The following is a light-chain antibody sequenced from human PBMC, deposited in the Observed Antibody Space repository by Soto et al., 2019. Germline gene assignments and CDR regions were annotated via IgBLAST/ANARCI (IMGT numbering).Light chain of an antibody. V-gene: IGKV3-11*01. CDR1: QSVSSY. CDR2: DAS. Sequence: EIVLTQSPATLSLSPGERATLSCRASQSVSSYLAWYQQKPGQAPRLLIYDASNRATGVPARFSGSRSGTEFTLTINSLEPEDFAVYYCQQRSKWLFGGGTKVEIK. J-gene: IGKJ4*01. CDR3: QQRSKWL.